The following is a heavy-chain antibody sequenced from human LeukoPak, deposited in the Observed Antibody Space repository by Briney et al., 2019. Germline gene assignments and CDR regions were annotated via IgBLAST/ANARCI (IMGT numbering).Heavy chain of an antibody. CDR1: GFTFSSYA. CDR2: ISGSGGST. V-gene: IGHV3-23*01. Sequence: GGSLRLSCAASGFTFSSYAMSWVRQAPGKGLEWVSAISGSGGSTYYADSVKGRFTISRDNSKRSLYLQMNSLRAEDMAFYYCAKDSERDKTMVIDYWGQGTMVTVSS. J-gene: IGHJ4*02. D-gene: IGHD5-18*01. CDR3: AKDSERDKTMVIDY.